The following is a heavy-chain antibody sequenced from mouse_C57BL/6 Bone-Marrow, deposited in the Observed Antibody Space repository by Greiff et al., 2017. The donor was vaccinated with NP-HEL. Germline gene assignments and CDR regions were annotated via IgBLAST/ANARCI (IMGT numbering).Heavy chain of an antibody. CDR2: IDPSDSYT. CDR3: ARKALIHFDY. V-gene: IGHV1-50*01. J-gene: IGHJ2*01. CDR1: GYTFTSYW. Sequence: QVQLQQSGAELVKPGASVKLSCKASGYTFTSYWMQWVKQRPGQGLEWIGEIDPSDSYTNYNQKFKGKATLTVDTSSSTAYMQLSSLTSEDSAVYYCARKALIHFDYWGQGTTLTVSS.